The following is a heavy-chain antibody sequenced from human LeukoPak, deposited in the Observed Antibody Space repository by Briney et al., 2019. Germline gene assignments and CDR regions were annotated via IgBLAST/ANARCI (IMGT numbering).Heavy chain of an antibody. CDR2: INPNSGGT. J-gene: IGHJ5*02. CDR1: GYTFTGYY. V-gene: IGHV1-2*06. D-gene: IGHD3-10*01. CDR3: ARVGITMVRGVNYNWFDP. Sequence: ASVKVSCKASGYTFTGYYMHRVRQAPGQGLEWMGRINPNSGGTNYAQKFQGRVTMTRDTSISTAYMELSRLRSDDTAVYFCARVGITMVRGVNYNWFDPRGQGTLVTVSS.